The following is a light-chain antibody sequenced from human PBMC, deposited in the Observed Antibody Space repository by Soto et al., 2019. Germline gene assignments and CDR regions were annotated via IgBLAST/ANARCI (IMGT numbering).Light chain of an antibody. V-gene: IGKV3-15*01. Sequence: IVMTQSPVTLSVSPGEIATLSCRASQSVSSNLAWYQQRPGQAPRLLMYAASTPATGIPARFSGSGSGTEFSLTISGLQSEDFVVYFCQQYDKWPLTFGGGTKVEMK. CDR3: QQYDKWPLT. J-gene: IGKJ4*01. CDR1: QSVSSN. CDR2: AAS.